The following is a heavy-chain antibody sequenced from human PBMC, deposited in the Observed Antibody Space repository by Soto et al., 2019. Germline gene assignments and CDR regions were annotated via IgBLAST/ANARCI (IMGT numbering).Heavy chain of an antibody. CDR2: MNTNSGNT. CDR3: ASTIVEDYYYYMDV. Sequence: ASVQVSCKASGYTFTSYDINWVRQATGQGLEWMGWMNTNSGNTGYAQKFQGRVTMTRNTSISTAYMELSSLRSEDTAVYYCASTIVEDYYYYMDVWGKWTTVTVSS. D-gene: IGHD1-26*01. CDR1: GYTFTSYD. J-gene: IGHJ6*03. V-gene: IGHV1-8*01.